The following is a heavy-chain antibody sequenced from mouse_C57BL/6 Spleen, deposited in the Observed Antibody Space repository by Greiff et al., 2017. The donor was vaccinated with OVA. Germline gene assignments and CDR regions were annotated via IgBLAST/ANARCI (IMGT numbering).Heavy chain of an antibody. V-gene: IGHV5-4*01. CDR1: GFTFSSYA. CDR3: ARDAGYYAMDY. Sequence: DVKLVESGGGLVKPGGSLKLSCAASGFTFSSYAMSWVRQTPEKRLEWVATISDGGSYTYYPDNVKGRFTISRDNAKNNLYLQMSHLKSEDTAMYHCARDAGYYAMDYWGQGTSVTVSS. J-gene: IGHJ4*01. CDR2: ISDGGSYT.